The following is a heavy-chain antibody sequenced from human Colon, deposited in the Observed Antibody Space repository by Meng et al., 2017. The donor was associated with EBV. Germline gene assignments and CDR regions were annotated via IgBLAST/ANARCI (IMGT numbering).Heavy chain of an antibody. Sequence: QVQLVHSGSELKKPGASVKVSCKASGYSLRSYAVNWLRQAPGRGLEWMGWINPSTAHPTYAQDFTGRFVFSLDISVNTAYLQINSLKAEDTAIYYCVRDVPDGDISLFDSWGQGTLVTVSS. J-gene: IGHJ4*02. V-gene: IGHV7-4-1*02. CDR1: GYSLRSYA. CDR3: VRDVPDGDISLFDS. D-gene: IGHD2-21*02. CDR2: INPSTAHP.